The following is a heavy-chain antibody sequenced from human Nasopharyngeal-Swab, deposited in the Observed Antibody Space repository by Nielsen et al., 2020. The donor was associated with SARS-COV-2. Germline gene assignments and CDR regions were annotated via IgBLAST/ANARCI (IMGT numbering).Heavy chain of an antibody. V-gene: IGHV3-7*03. CDR2: IKEDGSEK. Sequence: GESLKISCAASGFTFGNYWMSWVRQAPGKRLEWVANIKEDGSEKDYVDSVKGRFTISRDNIKNSLYLQMNSLRVEDTALYYCAKDSGAGFCSGGTCFPTNHWGQGTLVTVSS. CDR1: GFTFGNYW. CDR3: AKDSGAGFCSGGTCFPTNH. D-gene: IGHD2-15*01. J-gene: IGHJ5*02.